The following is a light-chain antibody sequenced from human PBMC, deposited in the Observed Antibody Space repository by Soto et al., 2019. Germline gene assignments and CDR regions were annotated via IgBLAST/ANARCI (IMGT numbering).Light chain of an antibody. J-gene: IGKJ1*01. Sequence: EIVLTQSPATLSLSPGERATLSCRASQSVSSYLAWYQQKPGQAPRLLIYDASSRATGIPDRFSGSGSGTDFTLTISRLEPEDSAVYYCQQYGSSPRTFGQGTKVEIK. CDR1: QSVSSY. CDR2: DAS. V-gene: IGKV3-20*01. CDR3: QQYGSSPRT.